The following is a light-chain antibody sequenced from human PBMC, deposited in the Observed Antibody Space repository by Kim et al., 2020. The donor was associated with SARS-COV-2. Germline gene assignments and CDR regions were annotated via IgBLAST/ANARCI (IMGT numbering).Light chain of an antibody. CDR3: QQYRSYPRT. Sequence: ASVGDRVTITCRASQGIGSWLAWYQQKPGKAPKLLIYAASILESGVPSRFSGSGSGTDFTLTISSLQPDDFATYYCQQYRSYPRTFGQGTKVDIK. CDR1: QGIGSW. CDR2: AAS. J-gene: IGKJ1*01. V-gene: IGKV1-5*01.